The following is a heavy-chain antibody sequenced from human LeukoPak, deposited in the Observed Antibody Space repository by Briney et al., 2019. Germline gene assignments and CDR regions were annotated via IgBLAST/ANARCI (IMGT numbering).Heavy chain of an antibody. CDR3: ARGWGSSSSGH. V-gene: IGHV1-69*04. CDR2: IIPILGIA. CDR1: GGTFSSYA. Sequence: GASVKVSCKASGGTFSSYAISWVRQAPGQGLEWMGRIIPILGIANYAQKFQGRVTITADESTSTAYMELSSLRSEDTAVYYCARGWGSSSSGHWGQGTLVTVSS. J-gene: IGHJ4*02. D-gene: IGHD6-6*01.